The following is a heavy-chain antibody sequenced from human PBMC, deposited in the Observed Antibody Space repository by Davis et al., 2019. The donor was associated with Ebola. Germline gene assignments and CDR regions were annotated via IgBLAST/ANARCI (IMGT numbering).Heavy chain of an antibody. V-gene: IGHV3-30*18. Sequence: GESLNISCAASGFTFSSYGMHWVRQAPGKGLEWVAVISSDGYNTYYADSVKGRFSLYRDTSKTTLYLQMNSLRPEDTAVYYCAKDVGTAWVGWYFDLWGRGTLVTVSS. CDR3: AKDVGTAWVGWYFDL. D-gene: IGHD1-26*01. J-gene: IGHJ2*01. CDR2: ISSDGYNT. CDR1: GFTFSSYG.